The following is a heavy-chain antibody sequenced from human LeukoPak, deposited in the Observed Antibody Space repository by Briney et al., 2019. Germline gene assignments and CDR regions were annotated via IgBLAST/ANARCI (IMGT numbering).Heavy chain of an antibody. V-gene: IGHV1-69*06. D-gene: IGHD6-19*01. Sequence: GASVKVSCKASGYTFTSYGISWVRQAPGQGLEWMGGIIPIFGTANYAQKFQGRVTITADKSTSTAYMELSSLRSEDTAVYYCASQGGAVAGTHDYYYYYMDVWGKGTTVTVSS. J-gene: IGHJ6*03. CDR3: ASQGGAVAGTHDYYYYYMDV. CDR1: GYTFTSYG. CDR2: IIPIFGTA.